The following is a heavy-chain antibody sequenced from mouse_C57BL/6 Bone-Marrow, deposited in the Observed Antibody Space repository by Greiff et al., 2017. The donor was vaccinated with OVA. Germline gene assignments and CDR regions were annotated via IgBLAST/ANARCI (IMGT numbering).Heavy chain of an antibody. J-gene: IGHJ1*03. CDR2: IDPNSGGT. CDR3: ARGEVITTVVEGYVDV. V-gene: IGHV1-72*01. Sequence: QVQLQQPGAELVKPGASVKLSCKASGYTFTSYWMHWVKQRPGRGLEWIGRIDPNSGGTKYNEKFKSKATLTVDKPSSTAYMQLSSLTSEDSAVYYCARGEVITTVVEGYVDVWGTGTTVTVSS. CDR1: GYTFTSYW. D-gene: IGHD1-1*01.